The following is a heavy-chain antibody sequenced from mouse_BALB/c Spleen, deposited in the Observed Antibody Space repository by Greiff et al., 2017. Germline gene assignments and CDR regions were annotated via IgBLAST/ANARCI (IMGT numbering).Heavy chain of an antibody. Sequence: EVQVVESGGGLVKPGGSLKLSCAASGFTFSSYAMSWVRQSPEKRLEWVAEISSGGSYTYYPDTVTGRFTISRDNAKNTLYLEMSSLRSEDTAMYYCAPLPTVVAHYYAMDYWGQGTSVTVSS. V-gene: IGHV5-9-4*01. D-gene: IGHD1-1*01. CDR2: ISSGGSYT. CDR1: GFTFSSYA. J-gene: IGHJ4*01. CDR3: APLPTVVAHYYAMDY.